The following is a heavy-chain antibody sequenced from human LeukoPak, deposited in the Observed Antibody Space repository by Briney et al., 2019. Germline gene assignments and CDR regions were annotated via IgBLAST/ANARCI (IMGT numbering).Heavy chain of an antibody. D-gene: IGHD3-22*01. CDR3: ARATPYYYDSSGYSSMDV. J-gene: IGHJ6*03. CDR2: ISWNSGSI. V-gene: IGHV3-9*03. CDR1: GFTFDDYA. Sequence: GGSLRLSCAASGFTFDDYAMHWVRQAPGKGLEWVSGISWNSGSIGYADSVKGRFTISRDNAKNSPYLQMNSLRGEDMALYYCARATPYYYDSSGYSSMDVWGKGTTVTVSS.